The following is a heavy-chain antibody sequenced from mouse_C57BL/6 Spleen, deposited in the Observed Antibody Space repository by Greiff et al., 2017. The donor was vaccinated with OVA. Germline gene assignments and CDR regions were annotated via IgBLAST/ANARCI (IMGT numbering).Heavy chain of an antibody. CDR3: ARGGLDTTVVATPDY. D-gene: IGHD1-1*01. CDR1: GYTFTDHT. J-gene: IGHJ2*01. Sequence: QVQLQQSDAELVKPGASVKISCKVSGYTFTDHTIHWMKQRPEQGLEWIGYIYPRDGSTKYNEKFKGKATLTADKSSSTAYMQLNSLTSEDSAVYFCARGGLDTTVVATPDYWGQGTTLTVSS. CDR2: IYPRDGST. V-gene: IGHV1-78*01.